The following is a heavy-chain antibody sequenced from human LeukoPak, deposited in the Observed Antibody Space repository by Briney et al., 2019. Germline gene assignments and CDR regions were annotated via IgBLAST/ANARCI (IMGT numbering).Heavy chain of an antibody. CDR2: IYYSGST. V-gene: IGHV4-59*08. Sequence: SETLSLTCTVSGGSISSYYWSWIRQPPGKGLVWIGYIYYSGSTNYNPSLKSRVTISVDTSKKQFSLKLSSVTAADTALYYCARHMTGSGWPFDYWGQGTLVTVSS. D-gene: IGHD6-19*01. J-gene: IGHJ4*02. CDR1: GGSISSYY. CDR3: ARHMTGSGWPFDY.